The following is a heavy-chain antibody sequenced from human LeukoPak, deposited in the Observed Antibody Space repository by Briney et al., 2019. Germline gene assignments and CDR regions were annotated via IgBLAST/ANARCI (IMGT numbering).Heavy chain of an antibody. Sequence: QPGGSLRLSCAASGFTFSSYGMHWVRQAPGKGLEWVAVIWYDGSNKYYADSVKGRFTISRDNSKNTLYLQMNSLRAEDTAVYYCAREPYYYDSSGYPFDYWGQGTLVTVSS. D-gene: IGHD3-22*01. J-gene: IGHJ4*02. V-gene: IGHV3-33*01. CDR2: IWYDGSNK. CDR3: AREPYYYDSSGYPFDY. CDR1: GFTFSSYG.